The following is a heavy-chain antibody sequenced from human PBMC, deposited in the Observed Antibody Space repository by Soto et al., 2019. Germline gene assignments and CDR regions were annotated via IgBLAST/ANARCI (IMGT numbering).Heavy chain of an antibody. Sequence: QVQLVQSGAEVKKPGSSVKVSCKASGGTFSPYTINWVRQAPGQGLEWMGRIIPFHGVTNYAQKFQARVISTADKSTSTADMELSGLRFEDTAMYYCTRDWEITVSTWSFVGFWGRGTLVTVSS. V-gene: IGHV1-69*08. J-gene: IGHJ4*02. CDR3: TRDWEITVSTWSFVGF. CDR1: GGTFSPYT. CDR2: IIPFHGVT. D-gene: IGHD3-9*01.